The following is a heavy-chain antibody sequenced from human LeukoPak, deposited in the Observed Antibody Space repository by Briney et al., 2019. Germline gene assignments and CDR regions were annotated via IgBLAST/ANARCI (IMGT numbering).Heavy chain of an antibody. CDR3: ARDIAVADWGAFDI. J-gene: IGHJ3*02. CDR1: GFTFSSYS. D-gene: IGHD6-19*01. Sequence: GGSLRLSCAASGFTFSSYSMNWVRQAPGKGLEWVSSISSSYIYYADSVKGRFTISRDNAKNSLYLQMNSLRAEDTAVYYCARDIAVADWGAFDIWGQGTMVTVSS. V-gene: IGHV3-21*01. CDR2: ISSSYI.